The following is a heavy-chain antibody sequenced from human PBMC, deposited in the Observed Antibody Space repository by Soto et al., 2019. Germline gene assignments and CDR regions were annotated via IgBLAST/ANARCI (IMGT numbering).Heavy chain of an antibody. J-gene: IGHJ4*02. V-gene: IGHV2-5*01. D-gene: IGHD6-13*01. CDR2: IYWNGEK. Sequence: GISWIRQSPRKALEWLGIIYWNGEKRYKSSLQTRLTITRGTSKNQVVLTMTDMAPLDTATYFCAHRIAAPGRTLDYWGQGVLVTVSS. CDR3: AHRIAAPGRTLDY. CDR1: G.